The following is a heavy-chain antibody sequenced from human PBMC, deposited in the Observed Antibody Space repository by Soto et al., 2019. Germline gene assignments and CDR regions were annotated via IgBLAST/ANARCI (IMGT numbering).Heavy chain of an antibody. J-gene: IGHJ6*02. CDR1: GDSIIRCY. CDR3: ARDLWGYCGTDCYPLDV. D-gene: IGHD2-21*02. CDR2: LYNAGST. V-gene: IGHV4-59*01. Sequence: SETLSLTCTVSGDSIIRCYWSWILQPPGKGLEWIGYLYNAGSTIYNPSLKSRVTISVDMSQNQFSLNLNYVTAADTAVYYCARDLWGYCGTDCYPLDVWSQGTTVTVS.